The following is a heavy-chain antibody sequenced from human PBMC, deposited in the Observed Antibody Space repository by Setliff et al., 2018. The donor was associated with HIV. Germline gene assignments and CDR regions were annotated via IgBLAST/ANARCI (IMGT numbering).Heavy chain of an antibody. Sequence: ASVKVSCKASGYSFTTYGVYWVRQAPGQGLEWMGWIGTQNGNTNYAQKFQGRVTMTRNTSISTAYMELSSLRSEDTAVYYCARSPSRRLNIVLMVSTARYYYYMDVWGKGTTVTVSS. CDR2: IGTQNGNT. V-gene: IGHV1-8*02. D-gene: IGHD2-8*01. CDR1: GYSFTTYG. J-gene: IGHJ6*03. CDR3: ARSPSRRLNIVLMVSTARYYYYMDV.